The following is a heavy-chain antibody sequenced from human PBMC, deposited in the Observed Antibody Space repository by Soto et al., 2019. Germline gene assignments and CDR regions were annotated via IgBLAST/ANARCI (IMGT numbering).Heavy chain of an antibody. J-gene: IGHJ4*02. Sequence: PGGSLRLSCAASGFTFSSYGMHWVRQAPGKGLGWVAVIWYDGSNKYYADSVKGRFTISRDNSKNTLYLQMNSLRAEDTAVYYCARDARDGYNYFDYWGQGTLVTVSS. CDR1: GFTFSSYG. CDR2: IWYDGSNK. CDR3: ARDARDGYNYFDY. V-gene: IGHV3-33*01. D-gene: IGHD5-12*01.